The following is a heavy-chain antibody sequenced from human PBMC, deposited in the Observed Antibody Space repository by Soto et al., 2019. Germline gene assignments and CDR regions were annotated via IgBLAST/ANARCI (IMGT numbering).Heavy chain of an antibody. J-gene: IGHJ4*02. CDR3: AREELDYYGSGSSNFDY. Sequence: QVQLVQSGAEVKKPGASVKVSCKASGYTFTSYYMHWVRQAPGQGLEWMGIINPSGGSTSYAQKFQCRVTMIRDTSTSTVYMELSSLRSEDTAVYYCAREELDYYGSGSSNFDYWGQGTLVTVSS. CDR1: GYTFTSYY. D-gene: IGHD3-10*01. V-gene: IGHV1-46*01. CDR2: INPSGGST.